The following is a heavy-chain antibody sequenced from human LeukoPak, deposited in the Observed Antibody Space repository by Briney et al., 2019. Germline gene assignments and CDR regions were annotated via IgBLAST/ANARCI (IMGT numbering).Heavy chain of an antibody. V-gene: IGHV1-8*01. CDR1: GYTFTSFD. CDR3: ARGPSAYCSGGRCYSGSAWFAP. CDR2: MNPNSGNT. D-gene: IGHD2-15*01. Sequence: GASVNVSCKASGYTFTSFDINWVRQATGQGLEGMGWMNPNSGNTGYAHKFQVRVTMTRNTSISTAYMELSSLRAEDTAVYYCARGPSAYCSGGRCYSGSAWFAPWGQGTLVTVSS. J-gene: IGHJ5*02.